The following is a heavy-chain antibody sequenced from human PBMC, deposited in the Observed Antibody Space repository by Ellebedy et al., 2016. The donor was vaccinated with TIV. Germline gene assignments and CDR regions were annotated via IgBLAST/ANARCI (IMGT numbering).Heavy chain of an antibody. D-gene: IGHD3-16*01. CDR1: GFTFSSYA. V-gene: IGHV3-7*03. CDR3: ACGGVNDC. Sequence: GESLKISXAASGFTFSSYAMSWVRQAPGKGLEWVANIKQDGSEKYYVDSVKGRFTISRDNAQNSLYLQMNSLRSEDTAFYYCACGGVNDCWGQGTLVTVSS. CDR2: IKQDGSEK. J-gene: IGHJ4*02.